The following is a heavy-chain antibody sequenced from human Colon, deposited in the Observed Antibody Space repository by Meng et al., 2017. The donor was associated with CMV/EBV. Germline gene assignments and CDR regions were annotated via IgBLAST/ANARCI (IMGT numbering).Heavy chain of an antibody. CDR2: ISPGSSSI. D-gene: IGHD6-13*01. Sequence: GESLKISCAASGFSLSGHRMNWVRQAPGKGLEWVSSISPGSSSIHYADSVKGRCSVSRDNAKNSLYLQMDSLRAEDTAVYYWATYITASTDYWGPGTLVTVSS. CDR3: ATYITASTDY. J-gene: IGHJ4*02. V-gene: IGHV3-21*01. CDR1: GFSLSGHR.